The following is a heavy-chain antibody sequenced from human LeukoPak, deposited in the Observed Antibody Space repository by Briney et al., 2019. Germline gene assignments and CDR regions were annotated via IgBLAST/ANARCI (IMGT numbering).Heavy chain of an antibody. D-gene: IGHD3-10*01. J-gene: IGHJ6*02. CDR3: ASHYYGSGSPYYYYGMDV. CDR1: GGTLSRYA. Sequence: SVKVSCKASGGTLSRYAISWVRQAPGQGLEWMGGVIPIFGTANYAQKFQGRVTITADESTSTAYMELSSLRSEDTAVYYCASHYYGSGSPYYYYGMDVWGQGTTVTVSS. V-gene: IGHV1-69*13. CDR2: VIPIFGTA.